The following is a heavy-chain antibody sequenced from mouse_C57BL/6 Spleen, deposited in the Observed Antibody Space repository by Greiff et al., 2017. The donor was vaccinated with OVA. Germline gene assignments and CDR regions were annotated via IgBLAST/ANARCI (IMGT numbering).Heavy chain of an antibody. CDR2: IDPSDSYT. V-gene: IGHV1-69*01. CDR3: ARRETTVVAPGAY. J-gene: IGHJ3*01. CDR1: GYTFTSYW. D-gene: IGHD1-1*01. Sequence: VQLQQPGAELVMPGASVKLSCKASGYTFTSYWMHWVKQRPGQGLEWIGEIDPSDSYTNYNQKFKGKSTLTVDKSSSTAYMQLSSLTSEDSAVYYCARRETTVVAPGAYWGQGTLVTVSA.